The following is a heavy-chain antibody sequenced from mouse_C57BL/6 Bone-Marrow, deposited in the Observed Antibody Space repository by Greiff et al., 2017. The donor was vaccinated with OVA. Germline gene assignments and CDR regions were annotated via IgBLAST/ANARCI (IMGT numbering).Heavy chain of an antibody. V-gene: IGHV1-62-2*01. CDR2: FYPGSGSI. CDR3: ARHEDGGGNYYAMDY. Sequence: QVHVKQSGAELVKPGASVKLSCKASGYTFTEYTIHWVKQRSGQGLEWIGWFYPGSGSIKYNEKFKDKATLTADKSSSTVYMELRRLTSEDSAVYFCARHEDGGGNYYAMDYWGQGTSVTVSS. D-gene: IGHD2-1*01. CDR1: GYTFTEYT. J-gene: IGHJ4*01.